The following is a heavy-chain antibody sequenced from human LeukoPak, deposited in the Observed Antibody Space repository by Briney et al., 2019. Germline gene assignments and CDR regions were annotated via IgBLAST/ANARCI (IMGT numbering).Heavy chain of an antibody. J-gene: IGHJ4*02. V-gene: IGHV3-53*01. CDR3: ARERDYDTYIDY. D-gene: IGHD3-22*01. CDR1: GFRVSSNH. CDR2: IYTGDVT. Sequence: PGGSPRLSCAVSGFRVSSNHMTWVRQAPGKGLEWISLIYTGDVTYYADSVKGRFTISTDNSKNILFLQMDSLTAEDTALYYCARERDYDTYIDYWGQGTLVTVSS.